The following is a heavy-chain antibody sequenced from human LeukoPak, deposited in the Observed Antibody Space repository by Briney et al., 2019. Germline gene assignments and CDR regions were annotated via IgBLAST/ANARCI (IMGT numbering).Heavy chain of an antibody. Sequence: GASVKVSCKASGYTFTGHYMHWARQAPGQGLEWMGWINSNSGDRKSAQKFQGRVTMTRDTSISTVYMGLSSLGPDDTAVYYCAGARQFEDYYYYYGMDVWGQGTTVTVSS. CDR3: AGARQFEDYYYYYGMDV. V-gene: IGHV1-2*02. J-gene: IGHJ6*02. CDR2: INSNSGDR. CDR1: GYTFTGHY.